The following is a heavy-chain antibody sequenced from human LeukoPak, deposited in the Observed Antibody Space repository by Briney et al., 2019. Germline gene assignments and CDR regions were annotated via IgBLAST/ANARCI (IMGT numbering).Heavy chain of an antibody. CDR3: VREGEWALPFDY. J-gene: IGHJ4*02. CDR1: GASVSTYS. D-gene: IGHD3-16*01. CDR2: IFYSGSA. V-gene: IGHV4-59*08. Sequence: KTSETLSLTCTVSGASVSTYSWTWIRQPPGKGLEWIAYIFYSGSANYNPSLKSRVTISVDTSMNQFSLKMNSVTAADTAVYFCVREGEWALPFDYWGQGTLVTVSS.